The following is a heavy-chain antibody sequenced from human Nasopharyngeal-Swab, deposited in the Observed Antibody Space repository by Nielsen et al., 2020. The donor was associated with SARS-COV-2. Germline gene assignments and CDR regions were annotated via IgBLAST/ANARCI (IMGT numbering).Heavy chain of an antibody. D-gene: IGHD3-22*01. CDR3: ARDPDYYDSSGYWGSFDY. J-gene: IGHJ4*02. CDR2: ISYDGSNK. V-gene: IGHV3-30-3*01. Sequence: GESLKISCAASGFTFSSYAMHWVRQAPGKGLEWVALISYDGSNKYYADSVKGRFTISRDNSKNTLYLQMNSLRAEDTAVYYCARDPDYYDSSGYWGSFDYWGQGTLVTVSS. CDR1: GFTFSSYA.